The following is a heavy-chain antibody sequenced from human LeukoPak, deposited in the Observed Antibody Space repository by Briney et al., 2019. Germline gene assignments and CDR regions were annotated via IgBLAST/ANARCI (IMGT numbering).Heavy chain of an antibody. V-gene: IGHV1-69*01. CDR2: IIPIFGTA. D-gene: IGHD1-1*01. J-gene: IGHJ4*02. CDR3: ASWRRYNWNDEFDY. CDR1: GGTFSSYA. Sequence: SVKVSCKASGGTFSSYAISWVRQAPGQGLEWMGGIIPIFGTANYAQKFQGRVTITADESTSTAYMELSSLRSEDTAVYYCASWRRYNWNDEFDYWGRGTLVTVSS.